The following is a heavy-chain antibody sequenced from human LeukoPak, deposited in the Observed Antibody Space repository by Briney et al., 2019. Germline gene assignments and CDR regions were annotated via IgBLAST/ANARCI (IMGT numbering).Heavy chain of an antibody. D-gene: IGHD6-13*01. V-gene: IGHV1-8*01. J-gene: IGHJ5*02. CDR1: GYTFTSYD. CDR3: ARGVYSSSWYGGNWFDP. Sequence: ASVKVSCKASGYTFTSYDINWVRQATGQGLEWMGWMNPNSGNTGYAQKFQGRVTMTRNTSISTAHMELSSLRSEDTAVYYCARGVYSSSWYGGNWFDPWGQGTLVTVSS. CDR2: MNPNSGNT.